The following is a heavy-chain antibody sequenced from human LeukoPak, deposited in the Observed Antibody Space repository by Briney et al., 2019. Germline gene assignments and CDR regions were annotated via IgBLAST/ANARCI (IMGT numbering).Heavy chain of an antibody. CDR3: ARAGEGGWSKTWDY. CDR1: GFTFRIYW. J-gene: IGHJ4*02. Sequence: GGSLRLSCEGSGFTFRIYWMTWVRQAPGKGLEWVAHIKQDGSEKYYVDSVKGIFTISRDNAQNSLYLQMNSLRAEDTAVYYCARAGEGGWSKTWDYWGQGTLVTVSS. V-gene: IGHV3-7*03. CDR2: IKQDGSEK. D-gene: IGHD3-16*01.